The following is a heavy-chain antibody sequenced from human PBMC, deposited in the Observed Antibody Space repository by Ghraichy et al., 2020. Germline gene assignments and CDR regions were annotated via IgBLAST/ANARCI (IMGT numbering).Heavy chain of an antibody. V-gene: IGHV1-18*04. CDR1: GYTFTSYG. CDR2: ISAYNGNT. Sequence: ASVKVSCKASGYTFTSYGISWVRQAPGQGLEWMGWISAYNGNTNYAQKLQGRVTMTTDTSTSTAYMELRSLRSDDTAVYYCARDEAPDVGSPWFGELLDAFDIWGQGTMVTVSS. D-gene: IGHD3-10*01. J-gene: IGHJ3*02. CDR3: ARDEAPDVGSPWFGELLDAFDI.